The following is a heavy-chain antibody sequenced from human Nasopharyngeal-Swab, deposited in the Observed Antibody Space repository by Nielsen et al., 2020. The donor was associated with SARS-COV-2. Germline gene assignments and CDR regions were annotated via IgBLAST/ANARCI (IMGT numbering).Heavy chain of an antibody. V-gene: IGHV1-69*05. CDR3: ARSQYCSGGSCYSGNWFDP. CDR2: IVPIFGTT. D-gene: IGHD2-15*01. Sequence: WVRQAPGQGLEWVGGIVPIFGTTDYTQHSQGRVTMTTDTSTSTAYMELRSLRSDDTAVYYCARSQYCSGGSCYSGNWFDPWGQGTLVTVSS. J-gene: IGHJ5*02.